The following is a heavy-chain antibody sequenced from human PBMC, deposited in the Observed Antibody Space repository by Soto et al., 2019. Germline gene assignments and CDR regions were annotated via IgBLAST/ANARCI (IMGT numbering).Heavy chain of an antibody. D-gene: IGHD3-10*01. CDR1: GFGFDSYA. CDR3: AKALWFGESSHYFDY. CDR2: IGSSGGAI. J-gene: IGHJ4*02. Sequence: EVQLVESGGGLVKSGGSLRLSCAASGFGFDSYAMSWVRQAPGKGLEWVSGIGSSGGAIVYADSVRGRFTISRDNSRNALYLHMNSLRAGDTAVYYCAKALWFGESSHYFDYWGQGTLVTVSS. V-gene: IGHV3-23*04.